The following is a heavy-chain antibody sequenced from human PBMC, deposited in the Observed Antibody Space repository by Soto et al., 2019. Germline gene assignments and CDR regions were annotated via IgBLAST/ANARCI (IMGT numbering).Heavy chain of an antibody. J-gene: IGHJ5*02. CDR1: GGTFSSYA. CDR2: IIPIFGTA. D-gene: IGHD6-13*01. Sequence: PSLKVSCKASGGTFSSYAIIWVRQAPGQGLEWMGGIIPIFGTANYAQKFQGRVTITADKSTSTAYMELSSLRSEDTAVYYCADSSSWYRFDPWGQGTLVNVSS. CDR3: ADSSSWYRFDP. V-gene: IGHV1-69*06.